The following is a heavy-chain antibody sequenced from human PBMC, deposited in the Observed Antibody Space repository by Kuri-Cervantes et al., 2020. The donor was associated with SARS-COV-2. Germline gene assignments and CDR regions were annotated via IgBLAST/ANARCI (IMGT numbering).Heavy chain of an antibody. V-gene: IGHV3-21*01. CDR1: GFTFSSYA. J-gene: IGHJ4*02. CDR3: ARPYSSSSSIGY. D-gene: IGHD6-6*01. CDR2: ISSSSSYI. Sequence: GGSLRLSCAASGFTFSSYAMSWVRQAPGKGLEWVSSISSSSSYIYYADSVKGRFTISRDNAKNSLYLQMNSLRAEDTAVYYCARPYSSSSSIGYWGQGTLVTVSS.